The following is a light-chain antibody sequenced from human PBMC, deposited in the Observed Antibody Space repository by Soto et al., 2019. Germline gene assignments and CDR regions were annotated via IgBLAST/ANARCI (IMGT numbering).Light chain of an antibody. CDR3: QSYDSSLSGPS. CDR1: SSNIGAGYD. CDR2: GNS. V-gene: IGLV1-40*01. J-gene: IGLJ2*01. Sequence: QSVLTQPPSVSGAPGQRITISCTGSSSNIGAGYDVHWYQQLPGTAPKLLIYGNSNRPSGVPDRFSGSKSGTSASLAITGLQAEDEADYYCQSYDSSLSGPSFGGGTK.